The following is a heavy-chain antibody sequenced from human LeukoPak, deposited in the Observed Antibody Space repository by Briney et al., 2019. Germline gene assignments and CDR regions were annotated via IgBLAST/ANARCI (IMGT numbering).Heavy chain of an antibody. CDR1: GDSVSINSAA. J-gene: IGHJ4*02. D-gene: IGHD6-19*01. CDR2: TYQRSKWYN. Sequence: SQTLSLTCAISGDSVSINSAAWNWIRQSPSRGLKWLGRTYQRSKWYNDYAVSVKSRITINPDISKNQFSLQLNSVTPEDTAVYCCARSPSPYSSGWYFDYWGQGTLVTVSS. CDR3: ARSPSPYSSGWYFDY. V-gene: IGHV6-1*01.